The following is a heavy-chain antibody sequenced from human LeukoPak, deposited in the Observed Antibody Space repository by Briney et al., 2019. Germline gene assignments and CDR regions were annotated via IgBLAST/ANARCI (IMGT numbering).Heavy chain of an antibody. CDR2: IKSKTDGGTT. Sequence: PGGSLRLSCAASGFTFSNAWMSWVRQAPGKGLEWVGRIKSKTDGGTTDDAAPVKGRFTISRDDSKNTLYLQMNSLKTEDTAVYYCTTAVATYYDFWSGYYYFDYWGQGTLVTVSS. J-gene: IGHJ4*02. V-gene: IGHV3-15*01. CDR1: GFTFSNAW. D-gene: IGHD3-3*01. CDR3: TTAVATYYDFWSGYYYFDY.